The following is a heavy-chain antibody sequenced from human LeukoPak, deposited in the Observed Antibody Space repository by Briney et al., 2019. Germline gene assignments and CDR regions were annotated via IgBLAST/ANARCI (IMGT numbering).Heavy chain of an antibody. V-gene: IGHV4-34*01. Sequence: SETLSLTCAVYGGSFSGYYWSWIRQPPGKGLEWIGEINHSGSTNYNPSLKSRVTISVDTSKNQFSLKLNSVTAADTAVYYCARNIITARRFDYWGQGTLVTVSS. CDR3: ARNIITARRFDY. J-gene: IGHJ4*02. CDR1: GGSFSGYY. CDR2: INHSGST. D-gene: IGHD6-6*01.